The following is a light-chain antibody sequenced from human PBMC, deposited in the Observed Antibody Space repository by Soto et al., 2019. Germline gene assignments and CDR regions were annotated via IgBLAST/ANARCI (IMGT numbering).Light chain of an antibody. CDR1: SSDVGGYIY. V-gene: IGLV2-14*01. J-gene: IGLJ1*01. CDR3: VSYTTSASYV. Sequence: QPVLTQPASVSGSPGQSITISCTGTSSDVGGYIYVSWYQHHPGKAPKLIIYEATNRPSGVSNRFSGSRSENTASLTISGLQAEDEAIYYCVSYTTSASYVFGTGTKLTVL. CDR2: EAT.